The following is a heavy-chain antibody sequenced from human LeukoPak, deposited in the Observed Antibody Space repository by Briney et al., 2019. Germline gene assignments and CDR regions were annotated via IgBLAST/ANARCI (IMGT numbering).Heavy chain of an antibody. J-gene: IGHJ4*02. Sequence: PSETLSLTCTVSGDFIRNNYWSWIRQPPGKGLEWLGYIHSTGSTHYNPSLKGRVTISEDSSNQFSVRLTSVTAADTAVFYCARLGLHSGDRSRYYLDSWGQGTLVTVSP. D-gene: IGHD7-27*01. CDR2: IHSTGST. V-gene: IGHV4-59*08. CDR3: ARLGLHSGDRSRYYLDS. CDR1: GDFIRNNY.